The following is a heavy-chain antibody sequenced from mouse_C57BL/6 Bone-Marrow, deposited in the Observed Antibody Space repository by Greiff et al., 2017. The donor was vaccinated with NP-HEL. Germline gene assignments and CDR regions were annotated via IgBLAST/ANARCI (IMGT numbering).Heavy chain of an antibody. CDR3: TTWGYYGYFDV. CDR2: IDPENGDT. V-gene: IGHV14-4*01. J-gene: IGHJ1*03. D-gene: IGHD2-2*01. CDR1: GFNIKDDY. Sequence: EVQLQQSGAELVRPGASVKLSCTASGFNIKDDYMHWVKQRPEQGLEWIGWIDPENGDTEYASKFQGKATITADTSSNTAYLQLSSLTSEDTAVYYCTTWGYYGYFDVWGTGTTVTVSS.